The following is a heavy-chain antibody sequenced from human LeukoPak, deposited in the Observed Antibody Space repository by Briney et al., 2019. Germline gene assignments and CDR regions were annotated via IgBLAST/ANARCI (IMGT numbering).Heavy chain of an antibody. D-gene: IGHD1-26*01. CDR3: ARSWPQDHATSYMDV. J-gene: IGHJ6*03. V-gene: IGHV4-59*08. CDR2: FVYIGST. Sequence: SETLSLMRSLYGDSISSAYWSWIRQSPGEGLGWIGFFVYIGSTTYNPSHQRRVALSVYTSKSHFSLKFSSVNAADTAVYYCARSWPQDHATSYMDVWGKGTTVTVSS. CDR1: GDSISSAY.